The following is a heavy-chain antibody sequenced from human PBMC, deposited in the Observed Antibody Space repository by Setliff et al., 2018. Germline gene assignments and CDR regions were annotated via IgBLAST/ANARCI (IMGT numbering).Heavy chain of an antibody. Sequence: SETLSLTCTVSGDSISSRTYYWSWIRQPAGKGLEWIGHIYTPGSTNYNPSLKSRLTISVDTSKNQFSLNLISVTAADTAVYYCARMSGFLYIDVWGKGTTVTVSS. CDR1: GDSISSRTYY. CDR3: ARMSGFLYIDV. CDR2: IYTPGST. D-gene: IGHD3-3*01. J-gene: IGHJ6*03. V-gene: IGHV4-61*09.